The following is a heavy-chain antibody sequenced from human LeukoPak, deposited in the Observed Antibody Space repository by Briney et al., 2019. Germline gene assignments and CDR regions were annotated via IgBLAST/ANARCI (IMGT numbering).Heavy chain of an antibody. D-gene: IGHD3-16*01. CDR1: GFTFSSYG. Sequence: GGSLRLSCAASGFTFSSYGMHWVRQAPGKGLEWVAVIWYDGSNKYYADSVKGRFTISRDNSKNTLYLQMNSLRAEDTAVYYCARDLRGGTHDYWGQGTLVTVSS. V-gene: IGHV3-33*01. CDR3: ARDLRGGTHDY. J-gene: IGHJ4*02. CDR2: IWYDGSNK.